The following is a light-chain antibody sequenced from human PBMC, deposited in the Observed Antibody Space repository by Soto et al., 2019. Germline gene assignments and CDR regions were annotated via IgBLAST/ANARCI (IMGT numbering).Light chain of an antibody. V-gene: IGKV3-20*01. CDR3: QQYGNVPLT. Sequence: EIVLTQSPGTLSLSPGERATLSCRASQSVSTSYLAWYQQKPGQAPRHLIYGASSRATGIPDRFSGSGSGADSTLTISRLEPEDVAVYYCQQYGNVPLTLGGGTEVEIK. CDR1: QSVSTSY. J-gene: IGKJ4*01. CDR2: GAS.